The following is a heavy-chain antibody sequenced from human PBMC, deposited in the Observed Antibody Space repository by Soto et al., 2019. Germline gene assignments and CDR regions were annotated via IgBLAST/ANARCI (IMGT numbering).Heavy chain of an antibody. D-gene: IGHD2-21*02. V-gene: IGHV1-46*01. CDR1: GYTFTTYY. CDR3: AREGHCGGDCYPDY. CDR2: INPSSGGT. Sequence: ASVKVSCKASGYTFTTYYMHWVRQAPGQGLEWMGIINPSSGGTTYAQKFQGRVTMTGDTSTSTVYMELSSLRSEDTAMYYCAREGHCGGDCYPDYWGPGTLVTVSS. J-gene: IGHJ4*02.